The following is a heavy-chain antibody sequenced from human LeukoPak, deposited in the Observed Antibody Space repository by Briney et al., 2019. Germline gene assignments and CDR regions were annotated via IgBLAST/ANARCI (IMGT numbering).Heavy chain of an antibody. CDR2: INSDGSST. CDR1: GFTFSSYW. Sequence: GGSLRLSCAASGFTFSSYWMPWVRQAPGKGLVWVSRINSDGSSTSYADSVKGRLTISRDNAKNTLYLQMNSLRAEDTAVYYCARSDYGDYVGYWGQGTLVTVSS. V-gene: IGHV3-74*01. D-gene: IGHD4-17*01. CDR3: ARSDYGDYVGY. J-gene: IGHJ4*02.